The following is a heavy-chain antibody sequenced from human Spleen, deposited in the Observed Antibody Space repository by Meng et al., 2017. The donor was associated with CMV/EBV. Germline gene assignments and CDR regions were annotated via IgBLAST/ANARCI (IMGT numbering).Heavy chain of an antibody. D-gene: IGHD3-10*01. J-gene: IGHJ4*02. V-gene: IGHV3-7*01. CDR3: ARDYYASGSFDY. CDR1: GFTFSNYA. Sequence: GGSLRLSCAASGFTFSNYAMDWVRQAPGKGLEWVANINQDGSVKHYVDSLKGRFTISRDNAKNSLYLQMTSLRADDTAVYYCARDYYASGSFDYWGQGTLVTVSS. CDR2: INQDGSVK.